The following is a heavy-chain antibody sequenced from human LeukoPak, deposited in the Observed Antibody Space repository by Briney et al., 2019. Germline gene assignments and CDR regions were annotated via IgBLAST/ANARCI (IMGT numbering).Heavy chain of an antibody. CDR3: ARRVYFDY. CDR1: GYTFTYYY. Sequence: ASVKISCKASGYTFTYYYMHWVQQAPGKGLEWMGRVDPEDGETIYAEKFQGRVTITADTSTDTAYMELSSLRSEDTAVYYCARRVYFDYWGQGTLVTVSS. D-gene: IGHD3-10*01. V-gene: IGHV1-69-2*01. CDR2: VDPEDGET. J-gene: IGHJ4*02.